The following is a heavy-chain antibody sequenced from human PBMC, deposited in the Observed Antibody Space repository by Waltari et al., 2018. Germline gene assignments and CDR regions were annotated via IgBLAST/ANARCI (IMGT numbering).Heavy chain of an antibody. J-gene: IGHJ4*02. CDR3: ARSIAASELAPGGYFDY. CDR2: IYTSGST. D-gene: IGHD6-6*01. CDR1: GGSISSYY. V-gene: IGHV4-4*07. Sequence: QVQLQESGPGLVKPSETLSLTCTASGGSISSYYWSWIRQPAGKGLEWIGRIYTSGSTNYNPSLKSRVTMSVDTSKNQFSLKLSSVTAADTAVYYCARSIAASELAPGGYFDYWGQGTLVTVSS.